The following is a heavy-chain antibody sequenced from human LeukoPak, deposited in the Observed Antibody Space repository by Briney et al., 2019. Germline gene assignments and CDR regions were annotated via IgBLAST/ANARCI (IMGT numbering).Heavy chain of an antibody. CDR3: ARGWGKQWLVPFDY. D-gene: IGHD6-19*01. CDR2: MNPNSGNT. Sequence: ASVKVSCKASGYTFTSYGISWVRQATGQGLEWMGWMNPNSGNTGYAQKFQGRVTMTRNTSISTAYMELSSLRSEDTAVYYCARGWGKQWLVPFDYWGQGTLVTVSS. V-gene: IGHV1-8*02. CDR1: GYTFTSYG. J-gene: IGHJ4*02.